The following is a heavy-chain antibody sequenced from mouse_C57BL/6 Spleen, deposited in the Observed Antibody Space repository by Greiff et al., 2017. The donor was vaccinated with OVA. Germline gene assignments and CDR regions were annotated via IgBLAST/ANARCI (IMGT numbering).Heavy chain of an antibody. D-gene: IGHD2-5*01. CDR2: IYPGGGYT. V-gene: IGHV1-63*01. J-gene: IGHJ4*01. CDR1: GYTFTNYW. Sequence: QVQLKESGAELVRPGTSVTMSCKASGYTFTNYWIGWAKQRPGHGLEWIGDIYPGGGYTNYNEKFKGKATLTADKSSSTAYMQFSSLTSEDSAIYYCAREGDSNGAMDYWGQGTSVTVSS. CDR3: AREGDSNGAMDY.